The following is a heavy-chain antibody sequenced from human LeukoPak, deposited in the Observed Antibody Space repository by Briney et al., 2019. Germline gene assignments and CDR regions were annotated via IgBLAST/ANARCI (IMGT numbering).Heavy chain of an antibody. CDR3: ARHLPLYSSSSFYYYYYMDV. CDR2: INHSGST. D-gene: IGHD6-6*01. CDR1: GGSFSGYY. Sequence: SETLSLTCAVYGGSFSGYYWSWIRQPPGKGLEWIGEINHSGSTNYNPSLKSRVTISVDTSKNQFSLKLSSVTAADTAVCYCARHLPLYSSSSFYYYYYMDVWGKGTTVTVSS. V-gene: IGHV4-34*01. J-gene: IGHJ6*03.